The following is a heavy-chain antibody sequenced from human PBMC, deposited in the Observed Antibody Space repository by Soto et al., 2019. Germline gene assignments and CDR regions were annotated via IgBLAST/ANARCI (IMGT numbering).Heavy chain of an antibody. CDR3: ARDGAYYYDSSGYYYVSGMDV. Sequence: PSETLSLTCTVSGGSISSYYWSWIRQPPGKGLEWIGYIYYSGSTNYNPSLKSRVTISVDTSKNQFSLKLSSVTAADTAVYYCARDGAYYYDSSGYYYVSGMDVWGQGTTVTVSS. CDR2: IYYSGST. CDR1: GGSISSYY. J-gene: IGHJ6*02. V-gene: IGHV4-59*01. D-gene: IGHD3-22*01.